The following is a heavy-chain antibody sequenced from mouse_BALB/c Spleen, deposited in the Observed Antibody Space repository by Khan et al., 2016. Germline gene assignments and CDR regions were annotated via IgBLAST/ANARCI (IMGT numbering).Heavy chain of an antibody. D-gene: IGHD4-1*02. Sequence: QIQLVQSGPELKKPGETVKISCKASGYTFTNYGMNWVKQAPGKDLKWMGWINTNTGEPTYAEEFKGRFAFSLETSASTAYLQINNLKNEDTATYFCAGPTGYYAMDYWGQGTSVTVSS. J-gene: IGHJ4*01. V-gene: IGHV9-3*02. CDR1: GYTFTNYG. CDR3: AGPTGYYAMDY. CDR2: INTNTGEP.